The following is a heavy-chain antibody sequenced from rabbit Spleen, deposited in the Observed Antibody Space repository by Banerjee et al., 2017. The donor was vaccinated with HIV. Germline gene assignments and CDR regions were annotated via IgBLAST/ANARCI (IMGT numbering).Heavy chain of an antibody. Sequence: QEQLVESGGGLVQPEGSLTLTCTASGFSFSNSYWICWVRQAPGKGLEWIGCIVTGSSGSAYYASWAKGRFTFSKTSSTTVTLQMTSLTAADTATYFCARGTYYGLWGQGTLVTVS. CDR1: GFSFSNSYW. CDR2: IVTGSSGSA. D-gene: IGHD1-1*01. J-gene: IGHJ4*01. CDR3: ARGTYYGL. V-gene: IGHV1S45*01.